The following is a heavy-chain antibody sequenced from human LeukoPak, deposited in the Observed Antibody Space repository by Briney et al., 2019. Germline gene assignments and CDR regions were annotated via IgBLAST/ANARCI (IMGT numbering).Heavy chain of an antibody. CDR3: TRKQRVEYYFDS. J-gene: IGHJ4*02. Sequence: SETLSLTCTVSGGSISSGSYYWSWIRQPAGKGLEWIGRIYTSGSTNYNPSLKSRVTISLDTSKNQFSLKLTSVTAADTAVYFCTRKQRVEYYFDSWGQGTLVTVSS. CDR1: GGSISSGSYY. V-gene: IGHV4-61*02. CDR2: IYTSGST. D-gene: IGHD6-19*01.